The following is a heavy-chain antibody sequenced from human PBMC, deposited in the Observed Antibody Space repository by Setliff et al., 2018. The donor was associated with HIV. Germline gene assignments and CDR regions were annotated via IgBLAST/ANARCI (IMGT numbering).Heavy chain of an antibody. CDR3: ARHPRGGSYLSGDYYYGMDV. D-gene: IGHD1-26*01. Sequence: SVKVSCKASGGTFSSYAISWVRQAPGQGLEWMGGIIPILGIANYAQKFQGRVTITADKSTSTAYMELSSLRSEDTAVYYCARHPRGGSYLSGDYYYGMDVWGQGTTVTVSS. CDR1: GGTFSSYA. J-gene: IGHJ6*02. CDR2: IIPILGIA. V-gene: IGHV1-69*10.